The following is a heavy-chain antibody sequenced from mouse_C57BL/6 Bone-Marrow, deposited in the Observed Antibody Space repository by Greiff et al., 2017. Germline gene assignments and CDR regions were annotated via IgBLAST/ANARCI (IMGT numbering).Heavy chain of an antibody. CDR1: GYAFSSYW. CDR2: IYPGDGDT. V-gene: IGHV1-80*01. CDR3: ARGADSSGYPYYFDY. D-gene: IGHD3-2*02. Sequence: QVQLKESGAELVKPGASVKISCKASGYAFSSYWMNWVKQRPGKGLEWIGQIYPGDGDTNYNGKFKGKATLTAEKSSSTAYMQLSSLPSEDSAVYFCARGADSSGYPYYFDYWGQGTTLTVSS. J-gene: IGHJ2*01.